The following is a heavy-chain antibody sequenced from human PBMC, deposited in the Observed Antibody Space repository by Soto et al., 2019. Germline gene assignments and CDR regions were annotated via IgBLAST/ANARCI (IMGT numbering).Heavy chain of an antibody. CDR1: GFTFSSYA. V-gene: IGHV3-23*01. Sequence: EVQLLESGGDLVQPGGSLRLSCAASGFTFSSYAMSWVRQAPGKGLEWVSSISLGGGSTYFADSVKGRFTISRDNSKNSLYLQMNSLRHEDTAVYYCASPRSGSNGGKLDYWGQGNLVTVSS. CDR2: ISLGGGST. CDR3: ASPRSGSNGGKLDY. D-gene: IGHD1-26*01. J-gene: IGHJ4*02.